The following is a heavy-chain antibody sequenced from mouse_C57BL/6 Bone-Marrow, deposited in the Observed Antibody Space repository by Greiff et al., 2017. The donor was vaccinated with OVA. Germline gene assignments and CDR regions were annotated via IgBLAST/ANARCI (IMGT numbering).Heavy chain of an antibody. CDR1: GYTFTDYY. D-gene: IGHD1-1*01. CDR2: INPNNGGT. V-gene: IGHV1-26*01. CDR3: ARDYDGSSWYCDV. J-gene: IGHJ1*03. Sequence: VQLQQSGPELVKPGASVKISCKASGYTFTDYYMNWVKQSHGKSLEWIGDINPNNGGTSYNQKFKGKATLTVDKSSSTAYMELRSLTSEDSAVYYCARDYDGSSWYCDVWGTGTTVTVSS.